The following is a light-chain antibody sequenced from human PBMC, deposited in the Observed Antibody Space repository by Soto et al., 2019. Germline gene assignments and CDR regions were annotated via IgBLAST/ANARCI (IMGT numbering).Light chain of an antibody. CDR1: QSITSY. CDR3: HQRSTWPFT. Sequence: EIVLTQSPATLSLSPRARATLSCTASQSITSYLAWYQQKPYQAPRLLIYDASNRATGIPARFSGSGSETDFTLTISSLEPEDFGVYYCHQRSTWPFTFGPGTKVDIK. CDR2: DAS. J-gene: IGKJ3*01. V-gene: IGKV3-11*01.